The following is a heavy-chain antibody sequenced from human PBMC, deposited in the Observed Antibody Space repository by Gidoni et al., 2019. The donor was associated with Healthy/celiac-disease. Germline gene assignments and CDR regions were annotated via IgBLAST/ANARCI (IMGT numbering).Heavy chain of an antibody. CDR1: GFTFSSYA. CDR3: AKVSRGVVTALQH. D-gene: IGHD2-21*02. CDR2: ISGSGGST. V-gene: IGHV3-23*01. Sequence: EVQLLESGGGLVQPGGSLRLSCAASGFTFSSYAMSWVRQAPGKGLEWVSAISGSGGSTYYADYVKGRFTIYRDNSKNTLYLQMNSRRAEDTAVYYCAKVSRGVVTALQHWGQGTLVTVSS. J-gene: IGHJ1*01.